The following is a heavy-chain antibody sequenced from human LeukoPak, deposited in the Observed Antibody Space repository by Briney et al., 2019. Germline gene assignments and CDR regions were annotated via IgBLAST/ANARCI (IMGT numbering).Heavy chain of an antibody. CDR1: GYSISSGYY. Sequence: PSETLSLTCAVSGYSISSGYYWGWIRQPPGKGLEWIGSIYHSGRTYYNLSLKSRVTISVDSSKTQFSLKLSSVTAADTAVYYCARRGGPVYCSSTSCPYNWFDPWGQGTLVTVSS. CDR3: ARRGGPVYCSSTSCPYNWFDP. J-gene: IGHJ5*02. D-gene: IGHD2-2*01. CDR2: IYHSGRT. V-gene: IGHV4-38-2*01.